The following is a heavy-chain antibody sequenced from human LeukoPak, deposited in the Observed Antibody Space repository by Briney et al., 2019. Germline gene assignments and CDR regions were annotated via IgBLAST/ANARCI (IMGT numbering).Heavy chain of an antibody. Sequence: ASVKVSCKASGYTFTSYYMHWVRQAPGQGLEWMGIINPSGGSTSYAQKFQGRVTKTRDTSTSTVYMELSSLRSEDTAVYYCAASAVAGTGHFDYWGQGTLVTVSS. V-gene: IGHV1-46*01. CDR3: AASAVAGTGHFDY. CDR2: INPSGGST. CDR1: GYTFTSYY. J-gene: IGHJ4*02. D-gene: IGHD6-19*01.